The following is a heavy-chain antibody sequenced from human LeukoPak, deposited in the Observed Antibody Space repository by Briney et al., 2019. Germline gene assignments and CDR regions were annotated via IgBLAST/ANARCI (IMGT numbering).Heavy chain of an antibody. CDR3: ARDRTYYYDGSGYYLFDP. Sequence: PSETLSLTCTVSGGSIISYYWSWIRQPAGKGLEWIGRIYTSGITNYTPSLKSRVTISVDTSKNQFSLKLSSVTAADTAVYYCARDRTYYYDGSGYYLFDPWGQGTLVTVSS. V-gene: IGHV4-4*07. J-gene: IGHJ5*02. D-gene: IGHD3-22*01. CDR1: GGSIISYY. CDR2: IYTSGIT.